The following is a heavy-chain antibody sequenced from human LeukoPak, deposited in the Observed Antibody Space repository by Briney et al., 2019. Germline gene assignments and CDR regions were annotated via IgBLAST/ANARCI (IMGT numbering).Heavy chain of an antibody. V-gene: IGHV3-49*04. J-gene: IGHJ6*02. CDR3: TRRPIQLWIHNGTDA. CDR1: GFTFGDYA. Sequence: QPGRSLRLSCTASGFTFGDYAMSWVRQAPGKGLEWVGFIRSKAYRGTTEYAASVKGRFTISRDDSRGIAYLQMNSLKTEDTAFYYCTRRPIQLWIHNGTDAWGQGTTVTVSS. CDR2: IRSKAYRGTT. D-gene: IGHD5-18*01.